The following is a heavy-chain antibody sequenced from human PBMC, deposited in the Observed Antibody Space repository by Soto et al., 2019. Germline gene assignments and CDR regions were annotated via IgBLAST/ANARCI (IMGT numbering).Heavy chain of an antibody. Sequence: GGSLRLSCAASGFTFSSYAMSWVRQAPGKGLEWVSAISGSGGSTYYADSVKGRFTISRDNSKNTLYLQMNSLRAEDTAVYYCAKDFLAPTPQYYYDSSGQPNDAFDIWGQGTMVTVSS. CDR3: AKDFLAPTPQYYYDSSGQPNDAFDI. V-gene: IGHV3-23*01. D-gene: IGHD3-22*01. CDR1: GFTFSSYA. J-gene: IGHJ3*02. CDR2: ISGSGGST.